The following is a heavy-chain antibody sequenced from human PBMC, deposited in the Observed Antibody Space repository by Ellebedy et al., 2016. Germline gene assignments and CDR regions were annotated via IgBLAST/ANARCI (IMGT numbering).Heavy chain of an antibody. V-gene: IGHV1-18*01. CDR1: GYKVATYG. Sequence: ASVKVSXKASGYKVATYGVSWVRQAPGQGLEWMGWINGYNGNTNYAHKLQGRVTMTTDTSTSTAYMELRSLTSADTAFYYCARDRGRSYYYDMDVWGQGTTVTVSS. CDR3: ARDRGRSYYYDMDV. CDR2: INGYNGNT. D-gene: IGHD3-16*01. J-gene: IGHJ6*02.